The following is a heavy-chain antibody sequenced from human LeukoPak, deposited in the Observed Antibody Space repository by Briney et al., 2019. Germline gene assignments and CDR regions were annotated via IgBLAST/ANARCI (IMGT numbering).Heavy chain of an antibody. V-gene: IGHV1-69*04. CDR1: GGTFSSYA. CDR2: IIPILGIA. D-gene: IGHD2-2*01. Sequence: ASVKVSCKASGGTFSSYAISWVRQAPGQGLEWMGRIIPILGIANYAQKFQGRVTITADKSTSTAYMELSSLRSEDTAAYYCAILNCSSTSCYPYWGQGTLVTVSS. J-gene: IGHJ4*02. CDR3: AILNCSSTSCYPY.